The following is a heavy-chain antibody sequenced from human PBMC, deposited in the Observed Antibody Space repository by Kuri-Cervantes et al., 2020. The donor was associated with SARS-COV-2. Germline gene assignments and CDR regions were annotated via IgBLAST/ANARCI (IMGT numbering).Heavy chain of an antibody. CDR2: IKSKTDGGTT. D-gene: IGHD3-22*01. CDR3: ASGYDSSGYYYPYYFDY. J-gene: IGHJ4*02. Sequence: GESLKISCAASGFTFSDYYMSWIRQAPGKGLEWVGRIKSKTDGGTTDYAAPVKGRFTISRDDSKNTLYLQMNSLKTEDTAVYYCASGYDSSGYYYPYYFDYWGQGTLVTVSS. CDR1: GFTFSDYY. V-gene: IGHV3-15*01.